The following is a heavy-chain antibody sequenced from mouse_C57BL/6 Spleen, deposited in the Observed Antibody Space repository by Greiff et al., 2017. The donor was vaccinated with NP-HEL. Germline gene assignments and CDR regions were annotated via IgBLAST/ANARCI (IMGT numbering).Heavy chain of an antibody. Sequence: EVKLVESGGGLVKPGGSLKLSCAASGFTFSSYAMSWVRQTPEKRLEWVATISDGGSYTYYPDNVKGRFTLTRDNAKSTPYLQMSHLKSEDTAMYYCASPDYGSSIRNWGQGTTLTVSS. CDR2: ISDGGSYT. CDR1: GFTFSSYA. CDR3: ASPDYGSSIRN. D-gene: IGHD2-1*01. J-gene: IGHJ2*01. V-gene: IGHV5-4*03.